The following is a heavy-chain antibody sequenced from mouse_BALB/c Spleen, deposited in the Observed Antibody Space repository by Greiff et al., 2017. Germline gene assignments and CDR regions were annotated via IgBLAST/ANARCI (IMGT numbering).Heavy chain of an antibody. CDR2: IIPGSGST. D-gene: IGHD1-2*01. CDR3: AGGRYYGLYAMDY. Sequence: VQLQQSGAELMKPGASVKISCKATGYTFSSYWMEWVKQRPGHGLEWIGEIIPGSGSTNYNEKFKGKATFTADTSSNTAYMQLSSLTSEDSAVYYCAGGRYYGLYAMDYWGQGTSVTVSS. J-gene: IGHJ4*01. CDR1: GYTFSSYW. V-gene: IGHV1-9*01.